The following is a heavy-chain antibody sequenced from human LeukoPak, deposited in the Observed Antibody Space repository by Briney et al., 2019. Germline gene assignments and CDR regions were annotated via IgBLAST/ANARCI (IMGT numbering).Heavy chain of an antibody. J-gene: IGHJ2*01. Sequence: GGSLRLSCAASGFSFNSYDMHWVRQVRGKGLEWVGAIGTGGDTYYADSMKGRFTISRENAKKSLYLQMDCLRAGDTAVYYCARDRGYDFWSGSFDLWGRGTLVTVSS. D-gene: IGHD3-3*01. V-gene: IGHV3-13*01. CDR2: IGTGGDT. CDR1: GFSFNSYD. CDR3: ARDRGYDFWSGSFDL.